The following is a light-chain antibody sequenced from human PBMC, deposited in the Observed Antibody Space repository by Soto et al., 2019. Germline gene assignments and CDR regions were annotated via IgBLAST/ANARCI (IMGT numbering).Light chain of an antibody. CDR2: DVS. Sequence: QSALTQPASVSGSPGQSITVSCIGTSSDVGGYNYVSWYQQHPGKAPKLMIHDVSNRPSGVSDRFSGSKSGNPASLAISGLQAEDEAYYYCSSYANSNTQVFGGGTKLTVL. CDR3: SSYANSNTQV. CDR1: SSDVGGYNY. J-gene: IGLJ2*01. V-gene: IGLV2-14*03.